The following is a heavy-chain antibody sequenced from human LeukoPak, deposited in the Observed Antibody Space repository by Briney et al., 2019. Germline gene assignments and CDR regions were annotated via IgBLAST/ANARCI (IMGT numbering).Heavy chain of an antibody. V-gene: IGHV4-39*01. D-gene: IGHD3-10*01. CDR2: IYYSGST. CDR3: DMVRGVRVDI. Sequence: PSETLSLTCTVSGGSISSSSYYWGWIRQPPGKGLEWIGSIYYSGSTYYNPSLRSRVTISVDTSKNQFSLKLSSVTAADTAVYYCDMVRGVRVDIWGQGTMVTVSS. J-gene: IGHJ3*02. CDR1: GGSISSSSYY.